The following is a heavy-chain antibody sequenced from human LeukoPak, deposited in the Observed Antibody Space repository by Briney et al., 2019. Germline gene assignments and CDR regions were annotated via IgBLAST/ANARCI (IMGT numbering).Heavy chain of an antibody. CDR3: ARDPYSSGRPGDPDY. CDR2: ISSSSSTI. V-gene: IGHV3-48*01. D-gene: IGHD6-19*01. J-gene: IGHJ4*02. Sequence: PGGSLRLSCAASGFTFSSYSMNWVRQAPGKGLEWVSYISSSSSTIYYADSVKGRFTISRDNAKNSLYLQMNSLRAEDTAVYYCARDPYSSGRPGDPDYWGQGTLVTVSS. CDR1: GFTFSSYS.